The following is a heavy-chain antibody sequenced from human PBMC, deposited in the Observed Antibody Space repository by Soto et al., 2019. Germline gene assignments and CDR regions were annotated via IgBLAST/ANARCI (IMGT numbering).Heavy chain of an antibody. CDR3: ARVGYCSSTSCFDYYYYYGMDV. V-gene: IGHV4-34*01. CDR2: INHSGST. J-gene: IGHJ6*02. CDR1: GGSFSGYY. D-gene: IGHD2-2*01. Sequence: LSLTCAVYGGSFSGYYWSWIRQPPGKGLEWIGEINHSGSTNYNPSLKSRVTISVDTSKNQFSLKLSSVTAADTAVYYCARVGYCSSTSCFDYYYYYGMDVWGQGTTVTVSS.